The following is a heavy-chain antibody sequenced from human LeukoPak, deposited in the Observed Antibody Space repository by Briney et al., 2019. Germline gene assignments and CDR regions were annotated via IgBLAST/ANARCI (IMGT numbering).Heavy chain of an antibody. CDR1: GGSIRSGSHY. Sequence: PSGTLSLTCTVSGGSIRSGSHYWAWIRQPPGKGLEWIGSIYYSGSTYYNPSLENRVTISIDTSKNHFSLKLSSLNAADTSVYYCAKRDDSGGNLVDLWGQGTLVTVS. D-gene: IGHD3-22*01. V-gene: IGHV4-39*02. CDR2: IYYSGST. CDR3: AKRDDSGGNLVDL. J-gene: IGHJ4*02.